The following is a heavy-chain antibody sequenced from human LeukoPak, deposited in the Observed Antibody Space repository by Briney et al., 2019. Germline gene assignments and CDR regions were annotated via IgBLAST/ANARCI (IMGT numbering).Heavy chain of an antibody. CDR2: IYSGGDT. CDR1: GFTFSSYS. D-gene: IGHD2-21*01. Sequence: GGSLRLSCAASGFTFSSYSMNWVRQAPVKGLEWVSHIYSGGDTYHADSVKGRFTISRDHSKNTVYLQMNNLRVEDTAVYYCARDTGLWWGQGTLVTVSS. V-gene: IGHV3-53*01. J-gene: IGHJ4*02. CDR3: ARDTGLW.